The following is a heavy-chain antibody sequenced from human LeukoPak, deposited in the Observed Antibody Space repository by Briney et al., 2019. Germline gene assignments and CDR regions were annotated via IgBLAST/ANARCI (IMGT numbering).Heavy chain of an antibody. CDR1: GFTFSSYA. CDR3: ARDPTLAGYFDH. CDR2: ISYDGSNK. V-gene: IGHV3-30-3*01. J-gene: IGHJ4*02. Sequence: GGSLRLSCAASGFTFSSYAMSWVRQAPGKGLEWVAVISYDGSNKYYADSVKGRFTISRDNSKNTLYLQMNSLRAEDTAVYYCARDPTLAGYFDHWGQGTLVTVSS.